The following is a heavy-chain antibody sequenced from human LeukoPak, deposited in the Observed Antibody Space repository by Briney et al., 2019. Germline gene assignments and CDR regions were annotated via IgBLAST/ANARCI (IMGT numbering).Heavy chain of an antibody. CDR3: VKDTSSGELPHYFDY. CDR1: GFTFSSYG. J-gene: IGHJ4*02. CDR2: ISYDGSNK. Sequence: GGSLRLSCAASGFTFSSYGMHWVRQAPGKGLEWVAVISYDGSNKYYADSVKGRFTISRDNSKNTLYLQMNSLRAEDTAVYYCVKDTSSGELPHYFDYWGQGTLVTVSS. D-gene: IGHD3-10*01. V-gene: IGHV3-30*18.